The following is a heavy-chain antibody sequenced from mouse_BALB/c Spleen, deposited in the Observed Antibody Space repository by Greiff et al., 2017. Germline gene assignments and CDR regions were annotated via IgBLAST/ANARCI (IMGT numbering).Heavy chain of an antibody. V-gene: IGHV1S137*01. CDR1: GYTFTDYA. D-gene: IGHD3-1*01. CDR3: ARSGLRGDAMDY. CDR2: ISTYYGDA. Sequence: QVQLKQSGAELVRPGVSVKISCKGSGYTFTDYAMHWVKQSHAKSLEWIGVISTYYGDASYNQKFKGKATMTVDKSSSTAYMELARLTSEDSAIYYCARSGLRGDAMDYWGQGTSVTVSS. J-gene: IGHJ4*01.